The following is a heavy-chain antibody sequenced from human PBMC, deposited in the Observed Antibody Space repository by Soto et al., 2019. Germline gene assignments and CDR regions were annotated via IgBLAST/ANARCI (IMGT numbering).Heavy chain of an antibody. V-gene: IGHV3-23*01. CDR3: AKRPGYSSSWYYFDC. D-gene: IGHD6-13*01. CDR2: ISTSGGFT. J-gene: IGHJ4*02. CDR1: GFTFSSHA. Sequence: QPGGSLRLSCAASGFTFSSHAVSWVRQAPGKGLEWVSTISTSGGFTYYADSVKGRFTISRDNSKNTLYLHMNSLRAEDTAVYYCAKRPGYSSSWYYFDCWGQGTLVTVSS.